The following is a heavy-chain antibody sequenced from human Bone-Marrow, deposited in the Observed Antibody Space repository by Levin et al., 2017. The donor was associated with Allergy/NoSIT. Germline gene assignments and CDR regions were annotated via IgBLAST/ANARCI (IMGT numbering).Heavy chain of an antibody. D-gene: IGHD1-20*01. CDR2: IDWDDDK. J-gene: IGHJ6*02. V-gene: IGHV2-70*13. Sequence: QTLSLTCTFSGFSLTTTGLSVSWIRQPPGKALEWLAIIDWDDDKYYSTSLKTRLTISKDISENQVVLTMTNMDPVDSATYYCARTIVSGTPYYYHGMDVWGQGTTVTVSS. CDR1: GFSLTTTGLS. CDR3: ARTIVSGTPYYYHGMDV.